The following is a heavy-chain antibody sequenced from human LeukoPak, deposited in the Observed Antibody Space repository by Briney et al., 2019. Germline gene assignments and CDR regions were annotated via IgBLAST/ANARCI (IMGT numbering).Heavy chain of an antibody. J-gene: IGHJ4*02. CDR3: ARDITYGDYDY. V-gene: IGHV3-11*05. Sequence: GGSLRLSCAASGFTFSDYYMSWIRQAPGKGREWVSYISSSSSYTNYADSVKGRFTISRDNAKNSLYLQMNGLRAEDTAVYYCARDITYGDYDYWGQGTLVTVSS. CDR1: GFTFSDYY. CDR2: ISSSSSYT. D-gene: IGHD4-17*01.